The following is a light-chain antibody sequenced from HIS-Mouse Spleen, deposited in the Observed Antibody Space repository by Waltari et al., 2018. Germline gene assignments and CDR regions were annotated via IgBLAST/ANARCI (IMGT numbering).Light chain of an antibody. CDR3: NSRDSSGNHVV. CDR2: GKN. Sequence: SSELTQDPAVSVALGQPVRITCQGAALRGDSASWYHQKQGQAPVLVIYGKNNRPSGIPDRFSGSSSGNTASLTITGAQAEDEADYYCNSRDSSGNHVVFGGGTKLTVL. J-gene: IGLJ2*01. CDR1: ALRGDS. V-gene: IGLV3-19*01.